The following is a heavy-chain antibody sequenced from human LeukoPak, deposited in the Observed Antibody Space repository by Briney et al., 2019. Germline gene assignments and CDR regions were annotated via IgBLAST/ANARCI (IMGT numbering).Heavy chain of an antibody. J-gene: IGHJ6*02. Sequence: SQTLSLTCTVSGGSISSGSYYWSWIRQPAGKGLEWIGRIYTSGSTNYNPSLKSRVTLSIDTSKNLFSLRLSSVTAADTAVYYCARDGNLLGRNGMDVWGQGTTVSVSS. V-gene: IGHV4-61*02. CDR2: IYTSGST. CDR3: ARDGNLLGRNGMDV. D-gene: IGHD3-3*02. CDR1: GGSISSGSYY.